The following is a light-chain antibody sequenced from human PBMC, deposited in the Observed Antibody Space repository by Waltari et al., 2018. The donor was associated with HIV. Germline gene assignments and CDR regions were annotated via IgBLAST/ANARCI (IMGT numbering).Light chain of an antibody. CDR3: SSYSTAANVV. Sequence: QSALTQPASVSGSPGQSITMSCTGTTSDIGGYNFVSWYQQHPGKAPTVIIYEVSNRPSGVSTRFSGSKSGNTASLTISGLQAEDEADYYCSSYSTAANVVFGEGTKLTV. CDR1: TSDIGGYNF. V-gene: IGLV2-14*01. CDR2: EVS. J-gene: IGLJ2*01.